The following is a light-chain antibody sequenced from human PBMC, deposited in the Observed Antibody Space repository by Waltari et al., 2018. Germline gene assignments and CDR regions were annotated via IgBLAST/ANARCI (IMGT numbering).Light chain of an antibody. CDR3: QQYGRSPPGGSLT. Sequence: EIVLTQSPGTLSLSPGERASLSCRASQSLSNNYLAWYQQKPGQAPRLLIYHTSSRGTGIPDRFSGSGSGTDFTLTISRLEPEDFAVYYCQQYGRSPPGGSLTFGGWTKVAIK. V-gene: IGKV3-20*01. J-gene: IGKJ4*01. CDR1: QSLSNNY. CDR2: HTS.